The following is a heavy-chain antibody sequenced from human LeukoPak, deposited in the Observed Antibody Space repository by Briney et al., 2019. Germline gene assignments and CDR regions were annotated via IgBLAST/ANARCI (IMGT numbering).Heavy chain of an antibody. V-gene: IGHV4-34*01. CDR2: INHSGST. CDR1: GGSFSGYY. J-gene: IGHJ4*02. Sequence: PSETLSLTCAVYGGSFSGYYWSWIRQPPGKGLEWIGEINHSGSTNYNPSLKGRVTISVDTSKNQFSLKLSSVTAADTAVYYCAALYYDFSFWGQGTLVTVSS. D-gene: IGHD3-3*01. CDR3: AALYYDFSF.